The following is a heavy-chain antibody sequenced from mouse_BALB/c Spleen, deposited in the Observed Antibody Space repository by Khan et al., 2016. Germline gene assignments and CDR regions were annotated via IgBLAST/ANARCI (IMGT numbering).Heavy chain of an antibody. J-gene: IGHJ2*01. V-gene: IGHV4-1*02. Sequence: VQSGGSLKLSCAASGFDFSRYWMSWVRQAPGKGLEWIGEINPDSSTINYTPSLKDKFIISRDNAKNTLYLQMSKVRSEDTALYYCARLHXYSYVGYWDQGTTLTVSS. CDR1: GFDFSRYW. CDR3: ARLHXYSYVGY. CDR2: INPDSSTI.